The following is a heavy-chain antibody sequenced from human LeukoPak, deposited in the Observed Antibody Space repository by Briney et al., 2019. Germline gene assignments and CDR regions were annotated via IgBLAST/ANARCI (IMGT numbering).Heavy chain of an antibody. D-gene: IGHD2-15*01. Sequence: GASVTVSCRSSGYTFTVYYMHWVRQAPGQGLEWMGWINPNSGGTNYAQKFQGRVTMTRDTSISTAYMELSRLRSDDTAVYYCARERTLTSCYNYWGQGTLVTVSS. CDR1: GYTFTVYY. CDR3: ARERTLTSCYNY. CDR2: INPNSGGT. J-gene: IGHJ4*02. V-gene: IGHV1-2*02.